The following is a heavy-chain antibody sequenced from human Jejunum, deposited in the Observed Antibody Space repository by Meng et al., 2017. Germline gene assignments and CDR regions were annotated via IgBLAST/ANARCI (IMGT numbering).Heavy chain of an antibody. CDR3: LRLVMPSSWWLDP. J-gene: IGHJ5*02. CDR2: IRSKTYNYAT. V-gene: IGHV3-73*01. Sequence: GGSLRLSCAASGFTFSASTIHWVRQASGKGLVWVGRIRSKTYNYATAYSASVKGRFTVSRDDSENTAYLQMNSLKTKDTAVYYCLRLVMPSSWWLDPWGQGTLVTVSS. CDR1: GFTFSAST. D-gene: IGHD2-2*01.